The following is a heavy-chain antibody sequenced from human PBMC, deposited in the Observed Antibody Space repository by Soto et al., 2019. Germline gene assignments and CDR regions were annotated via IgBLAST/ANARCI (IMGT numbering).Heavy chain of an antibody. D-gene: IGHD5-18*01. CDR1: GGTFSSYA. J-gene: IGHJ6*02. CDR3: ARNRARGYSYGLRCCYYYYGMDV. Sequence: QVQLVQSGAEVKKPGSSVKVSCKASGGTFSSYAISWVRQAPGQGLEWMGGIIPIFGTANYAQKFQGRVTITADESTSTAYMELSSLRSEDTAVYYCARNRARGYSYGLRCCYYYYGMDVWGQGTTVTVSS. V-gene: IGHV1-69*01. CDR2: IIPIFGTA.